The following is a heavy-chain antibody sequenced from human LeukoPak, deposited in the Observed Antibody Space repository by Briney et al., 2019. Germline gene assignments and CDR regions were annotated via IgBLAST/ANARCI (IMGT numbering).Heavy chain of an antibody. CDR3: ARRGGGLDH. Sequence: GGSLRLSCAASGFTFSSYWMHWVRQAPGKGLVWVSRINSDGSSTSYADSVKGRFTISRDNAKNSLLLQMKGLRAEDTALYYCARRGGGLDHWGQGTLVTVSS. V-gene: IGHV3-74*01. CDR1: GFTFSSYW. D-gene: IGHD3-10*01. J-gene: IGHJ4*02. CDR2: INSDGSST.